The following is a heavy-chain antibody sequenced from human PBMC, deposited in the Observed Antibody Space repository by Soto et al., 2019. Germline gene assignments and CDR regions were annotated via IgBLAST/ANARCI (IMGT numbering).Heavy chain of an antibody. CDR2: ISPYNGNT. Sequence: ASVKVSCKASGYIFRSYGISWVRQAPGQGLEWMGWISPYNGNTNNAHKFQGRVTMTTDTSTSTAYMELRSPRSDDTAVYYCAREVVVVVSATVYAFDVWGQGTMVPVSS. V-gene: IGHV1-18*01. J-gene: IGHJ3*01. CDR1: GYIFRSYG. D-gene: IGHD2-15*01. CDR3: AREVVVVVSATVYAFDV.